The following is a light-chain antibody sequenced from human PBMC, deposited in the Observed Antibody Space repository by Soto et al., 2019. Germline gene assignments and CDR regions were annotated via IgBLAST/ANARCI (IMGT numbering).Light chain of an antibody. CDR1: QSISTY. V-gene: IGKV1-39*01. J-gene: IGKJ2*01. CDR3: QQSYSTPPYT. Sequence: DIQMTQSPSSLSASVGDRVTITCRPSQSISTYLNWYQQKPGKAPKLLIYHASRLQSGVPSRFSGSGSGTDFTLTISSLQPEDFATYYCQQSYSTPPYTFGQGTKLEIK. CDR2: HAS.